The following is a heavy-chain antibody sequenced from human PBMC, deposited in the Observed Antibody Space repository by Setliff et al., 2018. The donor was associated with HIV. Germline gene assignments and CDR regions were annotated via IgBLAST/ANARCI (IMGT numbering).Heavy chain of an antibody. J-gene: IGHJ4*02. CDR3: AKGFRPVDTALVSGPTY. CDR2: ITGSGST. D-gene: IGHD5-18*01. V-gene: IGHV3-23*01. CDR1: TFSVSEYA. Sequence: PGGSLRLSCAASTFSVSEYAMSWVRQAPGKGLEWVSSITGSGSTYYADSAKGRFIISRDNSQNTLYLQMNSLRADDTAIYYCAKGFRPVDTALVSGPTYWGQGIRVTVSS.